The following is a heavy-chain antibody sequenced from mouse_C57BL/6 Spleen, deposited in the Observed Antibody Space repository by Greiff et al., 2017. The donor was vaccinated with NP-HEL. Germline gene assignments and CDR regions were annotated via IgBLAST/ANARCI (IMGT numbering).Heavy chain of an antibody. J-gene: IGHJ3*01. V-gene: IGHV1-59*01. CDR2: IDPSDSYT. Sequence: VQLQQPGAELVRPGTSVKLSCKASGYTFTSYWMHWVKQRPGQGLEWIGVIDPSDSYTNYNQKFKGKATLTVDTSSSTAYMQLSSLTSEDSAVYYCASVYYSTFAYWGQGTLVTVSA. CDR1: GYTFTSYW. D-gene: IGHD2-5*01. CDR3: ASVYYSTFAY.